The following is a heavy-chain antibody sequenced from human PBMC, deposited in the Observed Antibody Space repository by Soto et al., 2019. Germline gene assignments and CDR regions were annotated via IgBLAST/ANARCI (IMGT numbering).Heavy chain of an antibody. J-gene: IGHJ3*01. V-gene: IGHV4-59*11. CDR1: GASMENHY. CDR3: ARSGHSFEGAV. CDR2: MFYTGRA. Sequence: SETLSLTCTVSGASMENHYGSWIRQPPGKGLEYIGYMFYTGRADYNASFTSRVTMSVDTSNNQFSLKLRSVSAADTAIYYCARSGHSFEGAVWC. D-gene: IGHD3-10*01.